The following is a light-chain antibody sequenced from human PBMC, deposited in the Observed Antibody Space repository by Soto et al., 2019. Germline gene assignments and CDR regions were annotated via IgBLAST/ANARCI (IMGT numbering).Light chain of an antibody. CDR2: ATS. V-gene: IGKV3D-15*01. CDR1: QSVDSN. Sequence: EIVMTQSPATLSVSPGERATLSCRASQSVDSNLAWYQQKPGQAPRLLIYATSFRATGIPDRFRGSGSGTDFTLTISSLEPEDSAVYYCQDSSTSPWPFGQGTKVDIK. J-gene: IGKJ1*01. CDR3: QDSSTSPWP.